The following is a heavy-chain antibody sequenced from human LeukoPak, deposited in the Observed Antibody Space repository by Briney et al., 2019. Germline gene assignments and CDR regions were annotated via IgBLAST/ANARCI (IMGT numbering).Heavy chain of an antibody. D-gene: IGHD2-2*01. CDR1: GGSISSSNW. V-gene: IGHV4-4*02. Sequence: SGTLSLTCAVSGGSISSSNWWSWVRQPPGKGLEWIGEIYHSGSTYYNPSLKSRVTISVDRSKNQFSLKLSSVTAADTAVYYCARAGHCSSTSCYAGGYFDYWGQGTLVTVSS. CDR3: ARAGHCSSTSCYAGGYFDY. J-gene: IGHJ4*02. CDR2: IYHSGST.